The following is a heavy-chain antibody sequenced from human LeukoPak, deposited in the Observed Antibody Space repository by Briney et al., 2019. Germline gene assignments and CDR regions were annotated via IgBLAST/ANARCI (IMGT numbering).Heavy chain of an antibody. V-gene: IGHV4-34*01. D-gene: IGHD5-12*01. CDR3: ASGGWLRIFDY. CDR1: GGSFSGYY. CDR2: INHSGST. J-gene: IGHJ4*02. Sequence: SETLSLTCAVYGGSFSGYYWSRIRQPPGKGLEWIGEINHSGSTNYNPSLKSRVTISVDTSKNQFSLKLSSVTAADTAVYYCASGGWLRIFDYWGQGTLVTVSS.